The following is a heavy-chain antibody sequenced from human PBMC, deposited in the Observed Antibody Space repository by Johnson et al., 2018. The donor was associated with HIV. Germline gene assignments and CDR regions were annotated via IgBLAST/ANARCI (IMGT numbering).Heavy chain of an antibody. CDR1: GFTFDDYG. CDR2: MNWNGGST. V-gene: IGHV3-20*03. Sequence: VQLVESGGGVVGPGGSLRLSSTVPGFTFDDYGMSWVRQAPGKGLEWVSGMNWNGGSTGYADSVKGRCTISRDNAKSSLYLQMNSLRAEDTALYYCARGRPWGWELRRDAFDIWGQGTMVTVSS. D-gene: IGHD1-26*01. CDR3: ARGRPWGWELRRDAFDI. J-gene: IGHJ3*02.